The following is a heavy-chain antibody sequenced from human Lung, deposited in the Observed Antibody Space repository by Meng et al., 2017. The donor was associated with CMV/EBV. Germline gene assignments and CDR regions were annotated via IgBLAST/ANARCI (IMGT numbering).Heavy chain of an antibody. Sequence: GGSXRLXCAASGFTFSSYAMHGVRQAPGKGLEWVAVISYDGSNKYYADSVKGRFTISRDNSKNTLYLQMNSLRAEDTAVYYCARLAGGSGSEGWGQGTLVTVSS. CDR2: ISYDGSNK. V-gene: IGHV3-30-3*01. J-gene: IGHJ4*02. CDR1: GFTFSSYA. CDR3: ARLAGGSGSEG. D-gene: IGHD6-19*01.